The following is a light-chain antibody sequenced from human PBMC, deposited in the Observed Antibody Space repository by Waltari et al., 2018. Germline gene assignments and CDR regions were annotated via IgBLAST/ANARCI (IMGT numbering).Light chain of an antibody. J-gene: IGLJ3*02. Sequence: QSVLTQTPSASGTPGQRVTISCSGNTTNSETHAVNWYQHLPGTPPKLLIYSNDERPSGVPDRLSGSKSGTSASLAISGLQSEDEANYYCAAWDDSLVGWVFGGGTKLTVL. CDR3: AAWDDSLVGWV. CDR1: TTNSETHA. CDR2: SND. V-gene: IGLV1-44*01.